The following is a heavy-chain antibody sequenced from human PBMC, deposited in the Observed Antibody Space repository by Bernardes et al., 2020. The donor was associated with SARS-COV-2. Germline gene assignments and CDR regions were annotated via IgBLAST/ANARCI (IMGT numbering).Heavy chain of an antibody. CDR1: GGSIGSISSGGFF. J-gene: IGHJ4*02. V-gene: IGHV4-31*11. D-gene: IGHD3-16*01. CDR3: ARVGSRTHLFGY. CDR2: IFYDGKT. Sequence: SETLSLTCAVSGGSIGSISSGGFFRTWIRQHPGEGLEWIGCIFYDGKTYYNPSLKSRTTISIDTSKNQFSLNLRSVTAADTAVYFCARVGSRTHLFGYWGQGALVTVSS.